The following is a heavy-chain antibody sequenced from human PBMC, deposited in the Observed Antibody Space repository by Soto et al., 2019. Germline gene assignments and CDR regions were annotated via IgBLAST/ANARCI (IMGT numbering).Heavy chain of an antibody. V-gene: IGHV1-18*04. Sequence: QVQLVQSGAEVKKPGASVKVSCKASGYTFTSYGISWVRQAPGQGLEWMGWISAYNGNTNYAQKLQGRVTMTTGTSTSTDYLELRSLRSDDTAVYYCARDTIFGVVMYSYGMDVWGQGTTVTVSS. J-gene: IGHJ6*02. CDR2: ISAYNGNT. CDR1: GYTFTSYG. CDR3: ARDTIFGVVMYSYGMDV. D-gene: IGHD3-3*01.